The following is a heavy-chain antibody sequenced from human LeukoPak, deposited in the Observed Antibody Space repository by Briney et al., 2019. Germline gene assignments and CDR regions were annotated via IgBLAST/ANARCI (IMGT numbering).Heavy chain of an antibody. Sequence: GASVKVSCKASGYTFTGYYMHWVRQAPGQGLEWMGWINPNSGGTNYAQKFQGRVTMTRDTSISTAYMEPSRLRSDDTAVYYCARDGGDCSSTSCYTALDPWGQGTLVTVSS. V-gene: IGHV1-2*02. D-gene: IGHD2-2*02. CDR2: INPNSGGT. J-gene: IGHJ5*02. CDR1: GYTFTGYY. CDR3: ARDGGDCSSTSCYTALDP.